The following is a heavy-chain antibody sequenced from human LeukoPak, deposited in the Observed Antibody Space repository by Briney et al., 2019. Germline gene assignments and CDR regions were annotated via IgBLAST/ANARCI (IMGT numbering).Heavy chain of an antibody. D-gene: IGHD4-17*01. CDR2: IYYSGST. Sequence: PSETLSLTCTVSGGSPSSGGYYWSWLRQHPGKGLEWIGYIYYSGSTYYNPSLKSRVTISVDTSKNQFSLKLSSVTAADTAVYYCARVAMTTVTNYYYYYGMDVWGQGTTVTVSS. V-gene: IGHV4-31*03. CDR1: GGSPSSGGYY. J-gene: IGHJ6*02. CDR3: ARVAMTTVTNYYYYYGMDV.